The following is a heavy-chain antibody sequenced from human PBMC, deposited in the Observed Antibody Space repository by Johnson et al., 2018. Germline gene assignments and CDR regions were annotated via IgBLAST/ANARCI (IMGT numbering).Heavy chain of an antibody. V-gene: IGHV3-30-3*02. D-gene: IGHD3-10*01. J-gene: IGHJ6*03. CDR3: AKSGYYDDMDV. Sequence: VQLVESGGGVVQPGRSLRLSCAASGFTFSSYAMHWVRQAPGKGLEWVAVISYDGSNKYYAASVKGRFTISRDNSKNTLYLQMNSLRAEDTAVYYCAKSGYYDDMDVWGKGTTVSVSS. CDR1: GFTFSSYA. CDR2: ISYDGSNK.